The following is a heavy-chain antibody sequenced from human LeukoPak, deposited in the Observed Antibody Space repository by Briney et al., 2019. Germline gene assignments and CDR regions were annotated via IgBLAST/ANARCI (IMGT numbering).Heavy chain of an antibody. Sequence: GGSLRLSCAASGFTFSSSWMYWVRQAPGKGLVWVSRINSDESITTYADSVKGRFTISRDNAKNTLYLQMNSLRAEDTALYYCARGPLNTFGVDAWGHGTTVTVSS. J-gene: IGHJ6*02. CDR3: ARGPLNTFGVDA. CDR2: INSDESIT. V-gene: IGHV3-74*01. CDR1: GFTFSSSW. D-gene: IGHD1/OR15-1a*01.